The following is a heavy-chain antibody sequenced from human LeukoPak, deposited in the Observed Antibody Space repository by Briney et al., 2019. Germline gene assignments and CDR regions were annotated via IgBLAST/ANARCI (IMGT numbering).Heavy chain of an antibody. CDR3: ARESSGWSLDY. D-gene: IGHD6-19*01. J-gene: IGHJ4*02. Sequence: GGSLRLSCAASGFTFSSYSMTWVRQAPGRGLEWVSSISSSGRHKYYADSVKGRFTISRDNAKNSLYLQMNSLRAEDTAVYYCARESSGWSLDYWGQGTLVTVSS. CDR1: GFTFSSYS. CDR2: ISSSGRHK. V-gene: IGHV3-21*01.